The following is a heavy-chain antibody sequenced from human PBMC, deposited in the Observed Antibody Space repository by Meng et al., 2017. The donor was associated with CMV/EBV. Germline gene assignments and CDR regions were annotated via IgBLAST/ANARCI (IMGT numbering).Heavy chain of an antibody. CDR3: ARVGRTSCYDY. CDR1: GGSISSGDYY. D-gene: IGHD2-2*01. Sequence: QALGPGLGTPPKTLSFTSTDSGGSISSGDYYWSWISQPPGKGLEWIGYIYYSGSTYYNPSLKSRVTISVDTSKNQFSLKLSSVTAADTAVYYCARVGRTSCYDYWGQGTLVTVSS. J-gene: IGHJ4*02. CDR2: IYYSGST. V-gene: IGHV4-30-4*08.